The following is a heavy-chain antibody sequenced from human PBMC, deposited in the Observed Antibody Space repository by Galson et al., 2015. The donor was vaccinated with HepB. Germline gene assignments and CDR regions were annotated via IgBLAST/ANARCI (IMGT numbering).Heavy chain of an antibody. J-gene: IGHJ4*02. CDR2: IDPSDSYT. Sequence: QSGAEVKKPGESLRISCKGSAYSFTSYWISWVRQMPGKGLEWMGMIDPSDSYTNYSPSFQGHVTISADKSVTTAYLQWSSLKASDTAMYYCARHYSSSWYSDYWGQGTLVTVSS. CDR3: ARHYSSSWYSDY. D-gene: IGHD6-13*01. V-gene: IGHV5-10-1*01. CDR1: AYSFTSYW.